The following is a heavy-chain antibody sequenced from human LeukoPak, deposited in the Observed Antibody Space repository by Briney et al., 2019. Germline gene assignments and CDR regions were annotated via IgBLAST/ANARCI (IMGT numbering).Heavy chain of an antibody. Sequence: PGGSLRLSCAASGFTVSSNYMSWVRQAPGKGLEEVSVIYSGGSTYYADSVKGRFTLSRDNSKNTLYLQMNSLRAEDTAVYYCASKTQADSSGYYYNYYYMDVWGKGTTVTVSS. CDR3: ASKTQADSSGYYYNYYYMDV. D-gene: IGHD3-22*01. CDR1: GFTVSSNY. CDR2: IYSGGST. V-gene: IGHV3-53*01. J-gene: IGHJ6*03.